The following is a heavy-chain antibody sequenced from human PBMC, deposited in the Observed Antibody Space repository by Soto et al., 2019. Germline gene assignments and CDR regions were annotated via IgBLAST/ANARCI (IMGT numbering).Heavy chain of an antibody. J-gene: IGHJ3*02. V-gene: IGHV3-23*01. D-gene: IGHD6-13*01. CDR3: AKSPAAAEPTDDAFDI. CDR1: GFTFSSYA. CDR2: ISGSGGST. Sequence: EVQLLESGGGLVQPGGSLRLSCAASGFTFSSYAMSWVRQAPGKGLEWVSAISGSGGSTYYADSVKGRFTISRDNSKNTLYLQMNSLRAEDTAVYYCAKSPAAAEPTDDAFDIWGQGTMVTVSS.